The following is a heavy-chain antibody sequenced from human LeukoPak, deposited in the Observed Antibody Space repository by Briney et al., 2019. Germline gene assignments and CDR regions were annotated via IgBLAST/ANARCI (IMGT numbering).Heavy chain of an antibody. CDR1: GYTFTGYY. V-gene: IGHV1-2*02. CDR3: ARDLGGRITMIVVVITGFDY. CDR2: INPNSGGT. Sequence: ASVKVSCKASGYTFTGYYMHWVRQAPGQGLEWMGWINPNSGGTNYAQKFQGRVTMTRDTSISTAYMELSRLRSDDTAVYYCARDLGGRITMIVVVITGFDYWGQGTLVTVSS. D-gene: IGHD3-22*01. J-gene: IGHJ4*02.